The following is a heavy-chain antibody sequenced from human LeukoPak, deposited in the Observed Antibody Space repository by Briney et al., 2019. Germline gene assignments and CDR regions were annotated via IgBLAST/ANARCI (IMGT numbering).Heavy chain of an antibody. Sequence: GESLKISCKGSGYSFTSYWIGWVRQMPGKGLEWMGFIYPGDSDTRYSPSFEGQVTISADKSISTAYLQWSSLKASDTAIYYCARQPDYNILTGYFYYFDYWGQGTLVTVSS. D-gene: IGHD3-9*01. CDR3: ARQPDYNILTGYFYYFDY. CDR2: IYPGDSDT. V-gene: IGHV5-51*01. J-gene: IGHJ4*02. CDR1: GYSFTSYW.